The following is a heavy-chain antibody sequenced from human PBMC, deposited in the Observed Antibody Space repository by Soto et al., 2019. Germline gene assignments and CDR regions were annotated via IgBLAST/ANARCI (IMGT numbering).Heavy chain of an antibody. CDR3: ARYYDDSSGYLPTGFDI. Sequence: GGSLRLSCAASGFTFSSYAMSWVRQAPGKGLEWVSTISGSGGSTYYADSVKGRFTISRDNSKNTLYLQMNSLRAEDTAVFYCARYYDDSSGYLPTGFDIWGPGTRV. J-gene: IGHJ3*02. V-gene: IGHV3-23*01. CDR1: GFTFSSYA. CDR2: ISGSGGST. D-gene: IGHD3-22*01.